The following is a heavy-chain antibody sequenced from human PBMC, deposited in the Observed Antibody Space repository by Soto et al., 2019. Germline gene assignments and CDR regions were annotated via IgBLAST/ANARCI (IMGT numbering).Heavy chain of an antibody. J-gene: IGHJ6*02. CDR2: IIPIFGTA. V-gene: IGHV1-69*05. Sequence: QVQLVQSGAEVKKPGSSVKVSCKAPGGTFSSDAISWVRQAPGQGLEWMVVIIPIFGTAKYAQKFQGRVTLTPEESTRTVYMELSSLRAEDTAVYFCARSKGGSSIVEIYYYYYDGMDVWGQGNTVNVS. CDR3: ARSKGGSSIVEIYYYYYDGMDV. D-gene: IGHD2-15*01. CDR1: GGTFSSDA.